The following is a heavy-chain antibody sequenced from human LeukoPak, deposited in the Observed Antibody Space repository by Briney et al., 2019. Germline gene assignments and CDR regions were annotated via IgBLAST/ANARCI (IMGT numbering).Heavy chain of an antibody. J-gene: IGHJ6*03. V-gene: IGHV3-21*01. Sequence: GGSLRLSCAASRFTFSSYRMNWVRQAPGKGLEWVSSISSTSSYIYYADSVKGRFTISRDNAKNSLFLQMNSLRAEDTAVYYCARDEYSYGYYYYYMDVWGKGTTVTVSS. D-gene: IGHD5-18*01. CDR2: ISSTSSYI. CDR1: RFTFSSYR. CDR3: ARDEYSYGYYYYYMDV.